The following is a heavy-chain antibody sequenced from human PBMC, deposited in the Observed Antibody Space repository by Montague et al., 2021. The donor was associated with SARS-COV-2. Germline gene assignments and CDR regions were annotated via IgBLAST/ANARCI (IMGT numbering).Heavy chain of an antibody. J-gene: IGHJ5*02. CDR1: GFSLSTSGVG. D-gene: IGHD6-13*01. Sequence: PALVKSTQTLTLTCTFSGFSLSTSGVGVGWIRQPPGKALEWLAPIYWDDDKRYSPSLKSRLTITKDTSKNQVVLTMTNMDPVDTATYYCAHRIGIAAVSNRKRFDHWGQGTLVTVSS. CDR3: AHRIGIAAVSNRKRFDH. V-gene: IGHV2-5*02. CDR2: IYWDDDK.